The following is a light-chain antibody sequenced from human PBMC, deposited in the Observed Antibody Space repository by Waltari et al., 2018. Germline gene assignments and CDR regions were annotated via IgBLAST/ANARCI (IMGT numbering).Light chain of an antibody. CDR2: KSS. Sequence: CRASQSISKWLAWYQQKPGKAPKLLIYKSSTLESGVPSRFRGSGSGTEFTLTISILQPEDFATYYCQQYNSYSLLSFGGGTKVEIK. CDR1: QSISKW. J-gene: IGKJ4*01. CDR3: QQYNSYSLLS. V-gene: IGKV1-5*03.